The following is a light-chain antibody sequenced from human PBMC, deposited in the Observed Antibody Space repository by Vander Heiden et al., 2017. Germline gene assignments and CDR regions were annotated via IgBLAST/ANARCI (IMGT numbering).Light chain of an antibody. J-gene: IGKJ1*01. Sequence: IVMPQSPASLAVSLGERATINCKSSQSVLYNSNNQNYLAWYQQKPGQPPKLLIYWASTRESGVPDRFSGSGSGTDFTLTISSLQAEDVAVYYCQQYYSTPSWTFGQGTKVEIK. CDR1: QSVLYNSNNQNY. CDR3: QQYYSTPSWT. V-gene: IGKV4-1*01. CDR2: WAS.